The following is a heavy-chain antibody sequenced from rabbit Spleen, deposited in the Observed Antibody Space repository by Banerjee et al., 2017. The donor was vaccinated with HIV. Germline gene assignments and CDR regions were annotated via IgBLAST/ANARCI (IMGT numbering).Heavy chain of an antibody. J-gene: IGHJ4*01. CDR3: ARVSEASGWGEDL. CDR2: IYSAIGYT. CDR1: GFSFSSGYD. Sequence: QEQLEESGGDLVKPEGSLTLTCTASGFSFSSGYDMNWVRQAPGKGLEWIGYIYSAIGYTYYASWAKGRFTISKTSSTTVTLQMTSLTVADTATYFCARVSEASGWGEDLWGPGTLVTVS. D-gene: IGHD4-1*01. V-gene: IGHV1S45*01.